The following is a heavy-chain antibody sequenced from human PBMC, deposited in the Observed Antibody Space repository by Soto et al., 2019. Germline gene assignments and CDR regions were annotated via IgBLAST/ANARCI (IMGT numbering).Heavy chain of an antibody. V-gene: IGHV4-31*03. J-gene: IGHJ3*02. D-gene: IGHD3-22*01. CDR1: GGSISSGGYY. CDR3: ARGDSDSSGYHTLSDAFDI. Sequence: QVQLQESGPGLVKPSQTLSLTCTVSGGSISSGGYYWSWIRQHPGKGLEWSGYIYYSGSTAYNPSHKSRVTIPVDTSKNKFSLKLSSVTAADTAVYYCARGDSDSSGYHTLSDAFDIWGQGTMVTVSS. CDR2: IYYSGST.